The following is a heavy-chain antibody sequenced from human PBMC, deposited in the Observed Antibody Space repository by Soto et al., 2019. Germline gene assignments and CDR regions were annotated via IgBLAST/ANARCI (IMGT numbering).Heavy chain of an antibody. Sequence: SVKVSCKASGGSFSTYGINWVRLAPGQGLEWMGGIIPKFGTTNYAQNFQGRVTITADESTNTAYMELNYLGSDDTAVYCCARELDPYYGGNSLSLDYWGQGTQVTVSS. CDR3: ARELDPYYGGNSLSLDY. D-gene: IGHD4-17*01. CDR2: IIPKFGTT. V-gene: IGHV1-69*13. J-gene: IGHJ4*02. CDR1: GGSFSTYG.